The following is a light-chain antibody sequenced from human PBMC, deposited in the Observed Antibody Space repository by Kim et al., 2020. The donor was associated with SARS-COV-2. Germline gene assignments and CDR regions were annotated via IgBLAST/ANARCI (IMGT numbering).Light chain of an antibody. CDR1: QSVSSY. V-gene: IGKV3-11*01. CDR2: DAS. J-gene: IGKJ1*01. Sequence: LYPGDRATLPCRASQSVSSYLAWYQQKPGQAPRLLIYDASNRATGIPARFSGSGSGTDFSLTISSLEPEDFAVYYCQQRSNWPRTFGQGTKVDIK. CDR3: QQRSNWPRT.